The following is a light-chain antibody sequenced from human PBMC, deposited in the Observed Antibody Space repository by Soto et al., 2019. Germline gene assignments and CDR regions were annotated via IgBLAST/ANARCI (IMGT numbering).Light chain of an antibody. Sequence: DIQMTQSPSSLSASVGDRVTITCRAFQGISNYLAWYQQKPGKSPKLLIYGAFTLQSGVPSRFSGSRSGTDFILTISSLQPEDVATYYCHNYHDVPQTFGQGTKVEIK. CDR1: QGISNY. CDR2: GAF. J-gene: IGKJ1*01. V-gene: IGKV1-27*01. CDR3: HNYHDVPQT.